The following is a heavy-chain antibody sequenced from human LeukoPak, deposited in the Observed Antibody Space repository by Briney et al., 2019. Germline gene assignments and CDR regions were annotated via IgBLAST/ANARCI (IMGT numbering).Heavy chain of an antibody. D-gene: IGHD3-22*01. CDR2: ISVYNGNT. V-gene: IGHV1-18*01. J-gene: IGHJ4*02. CDR1: GYTFTSYG. Sequence: ASVKVSCKTSGYTFTSYGLNWVRQAPGQGLEWMGWISVYNGNTNYAQTFQGRVTMTRDTSISTAYMELSRLRSDDTAVYYCARGNDYYDSSGYEYWGQGTLATVSS. CDR3: ARGNDYYDSSGYEY.